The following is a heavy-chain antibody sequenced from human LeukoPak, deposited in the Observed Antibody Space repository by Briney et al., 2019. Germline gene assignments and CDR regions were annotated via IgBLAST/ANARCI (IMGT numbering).Heavy chain of an antibody. D-gene: IGHD3-3*01. J-gene: IGHJ6*02. CDR3: ARGYDFWSGYQSSYYYGMDV. CDR1: GGTFSSYA. CDR2: IIPIFGTA. Sequence: GASVKVSCKASGGTFSSYAISWVRQAPGLGLEWMGGIIPIFGTANYAQKFQGRVTITADESTSTAYMELSSLRSEDTAVYYCARGYDFWSGYQSSYYYGMDVWGQGTTVTVSS. V-gene: IGHV1-69*13.